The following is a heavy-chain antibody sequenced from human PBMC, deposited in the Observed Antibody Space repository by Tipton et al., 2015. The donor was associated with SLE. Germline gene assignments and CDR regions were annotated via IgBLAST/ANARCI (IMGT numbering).Heavy chain of an antibody. CDR1: GGSISSYY. CDR2: VYYSGST. J-gene: IGHJ6*02. CDR3: ARSPYYYDAMDV. Sequence: TLSLTCTVSGGSISSYYWSWIRQPPGKGLEWIGYVYYSGSTNCNPSLKSRVTISADTSKNQFSLRLNSVTAADTAVYYCARSPYYYDAMDVWGQGTAVTVS. V-gene: IGHV4-59*01.